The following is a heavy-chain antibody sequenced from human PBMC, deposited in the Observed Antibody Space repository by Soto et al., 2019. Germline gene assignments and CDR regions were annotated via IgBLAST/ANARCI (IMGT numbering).Heavy chain of an antibody. J-gene: IGHJ5*02. V-gene: IGHV1-18*01. D-gene: IGHD3-10*01. CDR3: AREAFGVQASWFDP. CDR1: GYIFTTYS. CDR2: VSASNGKT. Sequence: QIQLVQSGSEVRMPGASVKVSCKASGYIFTTYSITWVRLAPGQGLEWMGWVSASNGKTNYAQKFEDRVTMTTDTSTTTAYMELRSLRSDDTAVYYCAREAFGVQASWFDPWGQGTLVTVSS.